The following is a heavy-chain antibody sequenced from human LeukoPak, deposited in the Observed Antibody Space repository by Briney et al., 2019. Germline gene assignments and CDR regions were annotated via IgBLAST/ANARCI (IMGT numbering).Heavy chain of an antibody. J-gene: IGHJ4*02. V-gene: IGHV3-9*01. CDR3: AKARLTTVTSLFDY. D-gene: IGHD4-17*01. Sequence: GRSMRLSCAASGFTFDDYAMHWVRQDPGEGLEWVSGISWNSGSIGYADSVKGRFTISRDNAKNSLYLQMNSLRAEDTALYYCAKARLTTVTSLFDYWGRGTVVTVSS. CDR2: ISWNSGSI. CDR1: GFTFDDYA.